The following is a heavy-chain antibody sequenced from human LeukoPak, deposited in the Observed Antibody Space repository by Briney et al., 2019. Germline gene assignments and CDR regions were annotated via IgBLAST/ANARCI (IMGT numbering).Heavy chain of an antibody. CDR3: AKALAQWLVTSALDY. CDR1: GFTFSNFG. D-gene: IGHD6-19*01. V-gene: IGHV3-30*18. Sequence: GGSLRLSCAASGFTFSNFGMHWVRQAPGKGLEWVAVISYDGSNTYYADSVKGRATISRDNSKNTLFLQMNSLGPEDTAVYYCAKALAQWLVTSALDYWGQGTLVTVSS. CDR2: ISYDGSNT. J-gene: IGHJ4*02.